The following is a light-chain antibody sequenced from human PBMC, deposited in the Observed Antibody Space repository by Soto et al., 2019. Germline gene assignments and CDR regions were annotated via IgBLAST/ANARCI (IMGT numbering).Light chain of an antibody. Sequence: QSALTQPPSASGTPGQRVTISCSGSGSNIGTNTVNWYQQLPGTAPKLLIYRTDQRPAGIPDRFSGSKSGTSASLDISGLQSDDEADYYCAVWDVSLKAWVFGGGTKLTVL. J-gene: IGLJ3*02. CDR1: GSNIGTNT. CDR2: RTD. V-gene: IGLV1-44*01. CDR3: AVWDVSLKAWV.